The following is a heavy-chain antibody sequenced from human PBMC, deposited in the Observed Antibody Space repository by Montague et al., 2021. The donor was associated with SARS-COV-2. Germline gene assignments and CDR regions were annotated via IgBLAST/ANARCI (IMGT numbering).Heavy chain of an antibody. Sequence: SLRLSCVASGFTFSNYAMSWVRQAPVKGLEWVSVIIGSGPRTNYADSVRGRFIISRDSSQSTLYLQMNSLRAEDTAVYYCARAYCSSASCYRADYWGQGTLVTVSS. CDR1: GFTFSNYA. D-gene: IGHD2-2*02. J-gene: IGHJ4*02. CDR3: ARAYCSSASCYRADY. V-gene: IGHV3-23*01. CDR2: IIGSGPRT.